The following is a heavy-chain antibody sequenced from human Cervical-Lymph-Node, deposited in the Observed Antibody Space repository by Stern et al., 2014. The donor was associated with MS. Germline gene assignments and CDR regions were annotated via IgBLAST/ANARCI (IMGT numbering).Heavy chain of an antibody. J-gene: IGHJ5*02. D-gene: IGHD6-13*01. V-gene: IGHV1-2*06. CDR2: INPSNGAT. Sequence: VQLGESGAEVKKPGASLKVSCKASGYNFRGYYIHWVRQAPGPGLEWMGRINPSNGATKNTQKFQGRVTMTSDTSSSTAYLEVSELRSDDTAVFYCARGLGLASALENWLDPWGQGTLVSVSS. CDR1: GYNFRGYY. CDR3: ARGLGLASALENWLDP.